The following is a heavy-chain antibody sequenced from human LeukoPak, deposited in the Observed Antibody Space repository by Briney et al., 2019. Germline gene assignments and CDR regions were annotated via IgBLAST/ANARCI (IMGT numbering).Heavy chain of an antibody. V-gene: IGHV3-7*01. D-gene: IGHD1-26*01. CDR2: IKEDGTRK. CDR1: GFAFAYYW. CDR3: VRAGWELDY. Sequence: GGSLRLSCAASGFAFAYYWMAWARQAPGRGLEWVASIKEDGTRKYYVDSVKGRFTISKDDAKNALFLQMDSLRVEDTAIYYCVRAGWELDYWGQGTLVTVSS. J-gene: IGHJ4*02.